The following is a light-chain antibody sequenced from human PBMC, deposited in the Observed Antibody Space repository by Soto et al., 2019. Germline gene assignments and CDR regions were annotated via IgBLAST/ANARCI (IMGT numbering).Light chain of an antibody. CDR2: GAS. V-gene: IGLV7-43*01. Sequence: QTVVTQEPSLTVSPGGTVTLTCASSTGAVTSGYYPNWFQQKPGQAPRALIYGASNKHAWTPARFSGTLLGGKAALTLSGVQPEDEGEYYCLFYYGGAHVVFGGGTKLTVL. CDR1: TGAVTSGYY. J-gene: IGLJ2*01. CDR3: LFYYGGAHVV.